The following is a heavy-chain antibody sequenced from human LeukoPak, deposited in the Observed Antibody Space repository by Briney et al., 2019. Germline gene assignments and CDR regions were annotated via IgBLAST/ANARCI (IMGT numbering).Heavy chain of an antibody. CDR3: ARVVAAATTDY. CDR2: INHSRST. Sequence: SETLSLTCAVYGGSFSGYYWSWIRQPPGKGLEWIGEINHSRSTNYNPSLKSRVTISVDTSKNQFSLKLSSVTAADTAVYYCARVVAAATTDYWGQGTLVTVSS. CDR1: GGSFSGYY. V-gene: IGHV4-34*01. J-gene: IGHJ4*02. D-gene: IGHD6-13*01.